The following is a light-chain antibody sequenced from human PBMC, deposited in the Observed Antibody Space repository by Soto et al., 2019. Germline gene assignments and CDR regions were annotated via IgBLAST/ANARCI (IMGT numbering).Light chain of an antibody. CDR3: QAWDSNTAV. J-gene: IGLJ3*02. CDR2: EDN. Sequence: SYELIQPPSVSVSPGQTASITCSGNKLGDKYACWYQQKPGQSPVLVIYEDNKRSSGIPERFPGSNSGNAATLTISGTQATDEADYYCQAWDSNTAVFGGGTKVTVL. CDR1: KLGDKY. V-gene: IGLV3-1*01.